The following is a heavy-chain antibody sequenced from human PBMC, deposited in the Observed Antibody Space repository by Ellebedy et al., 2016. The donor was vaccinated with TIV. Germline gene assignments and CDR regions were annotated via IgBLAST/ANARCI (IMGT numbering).Heavy chain of an antibody. CDR3: AKDWVGYCSGGSCYPGY. CDR2: INADTVTI. J-gene: IGHJ4*02. V-gene: IGHV3-48*01. D-gene: IGHD2-15*01. Sequence: GESLKSSXAASGFAFNTYHMNWFRQTPGKRLEWISYINADTVTIYYADSVRGRFTISRDTSKNTLYLQMNSLRAEDTAVYYCAKDWVGYCSGGSCYPGYWGQGTLVTVSS. CDR1: GFAFNTYH.